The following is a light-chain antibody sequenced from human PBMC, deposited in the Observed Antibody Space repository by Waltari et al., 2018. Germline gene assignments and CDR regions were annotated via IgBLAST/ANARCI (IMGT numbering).Light chain of an antibody. J-gene: IGLJ3*02. CDR3: SSYTSSSTPS. Sequence: QSALTQPASVSGSPGQSITISCTGTSSDVGGYNYVSWYQQHPGKAPKLMIYDVSNPPSGVTNRFSGSKAGNTASPTISGLQAEDEADYYCSSYTSSSTPSFGGGTKLTVL. CDR1: SSDVGGYNY. V-gene: IGLV2-14*01. CDR2: DVS.